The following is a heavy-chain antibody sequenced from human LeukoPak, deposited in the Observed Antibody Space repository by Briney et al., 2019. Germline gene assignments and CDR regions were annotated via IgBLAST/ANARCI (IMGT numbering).Heavy chain of an antibody. CDR3: ARGTTVMCQPAPYGMDV. CDR2: INPNSGGT. Sequence: ASVKVSCKASGYTFTGCYMHWVWQAPGQGLEWMGWINPNSGGTNYAQKFQGRVTMTRDTSISTAYMELSRLRSDDTAVYYCARGTTVMCQPAPYGMDVWGQGTTVTVSS. D-gene: IGHD1-14*01. J-gene: IGHJ6*02. V-gene: IGHV1-2*02. CDR1: GYTFTGCY.